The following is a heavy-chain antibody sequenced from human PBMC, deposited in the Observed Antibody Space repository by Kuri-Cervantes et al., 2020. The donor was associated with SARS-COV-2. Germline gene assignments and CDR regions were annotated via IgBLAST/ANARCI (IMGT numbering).Heavy chain of an antibody. V-gene: IGHV1-24*01. Sequence: ASVKVSCKVSGYTLTELSMHWVRQAPGKGLEWMGGFDPEDGETIYAQKFQGRVTMTRDTSISTAYMELSRLRSDDTAVYYCARALGSGYNWFDPWGQGTLVTVSS. D-gene: IGHD3-10*01. CDR2: FDPEDGET. J-gene: IGHJ5*02. CDR1: GYTLTELS. CDR3: ARALGSGYNWFDP.